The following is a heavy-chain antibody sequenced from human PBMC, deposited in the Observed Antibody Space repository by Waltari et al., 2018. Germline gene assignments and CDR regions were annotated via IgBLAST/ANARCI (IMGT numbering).Heavy chain of an antibody. V-gene: IGHV1-8*03. CDR1: GYPFPSYD. D-gene: IGHD3-3*01. Sequence: QVQLVQSGAEVKKPGASVKVSCKASGYPFPSYDINWVRQATGQGLGWMGWMNPNSGNTGYAQKFQGRVTITRNTSISTAYMELSSLRSEDTAVYYCARVGTLYDFWSGYSPGGFDYWGQGTLVTVSS. J-gene: IGHJ4*02. CDR3: ARVGTLYDFWSGYSPGGFDY. CDR2: MNPNSGNT.